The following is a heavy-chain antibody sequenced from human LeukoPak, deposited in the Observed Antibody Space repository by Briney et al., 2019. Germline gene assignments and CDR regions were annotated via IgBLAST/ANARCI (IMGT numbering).Heavy chain of an antibody. CDR2: INPGDSDT. Sequence: GESLKISCKGSGYSFSNYWIGWVRQMPGKGLERMGIINPGDSDTRYSPSFQGQVTISADKSINTAYLQWSSLRASDTAIYYCARQTGDKGIDYWGQGTLVTVSS. CDR3: ARQTGDKGIDY. J-gene: IGHJ4*02. D-gene: IGHD7-27*01. CDR1: GYSFSNYW. V-gene: IGHV5-51*01.